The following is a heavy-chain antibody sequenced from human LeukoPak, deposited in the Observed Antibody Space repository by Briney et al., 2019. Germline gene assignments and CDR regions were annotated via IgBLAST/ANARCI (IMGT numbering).Heavy chain of an antibody. Sequence: SSETLSLTCAVYGGSFNGYYWSWIRQPPGKGLEWIGEIDHSGSTNYNPSLKSRVTISVDTSKNQFSLKLSSVALEDTAVYYCVRGRLYVTGEQPHFFDYWGQGILVTVSS. V-gene: IGHV4-34*01. CDR1: GGSFNGYY. CDR3: VRGRLYVTGEQPHFFDY. CDR2: IDHSGST. D-gene: IGHD7-27*01. J-gene: IGHJ4*02.